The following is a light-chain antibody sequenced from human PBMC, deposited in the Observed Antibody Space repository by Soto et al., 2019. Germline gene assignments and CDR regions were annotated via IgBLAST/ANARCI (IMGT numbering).Light chain of an antibody. CDR3: SSYKIINTFV. Sequence: QSGLTQPASVSWSPGQSITISCTGTSSDVGGYDYVSWDQQHPGKAPKLIIYEVRNRPSRGSNRFSCSKSCNTASLTISGLQADDEADYYCSSYKIINTFVFGTGTKVTVL. CDR2: EVR. V-gene: IGLV2-14*01. CDR1: SSDVGGYDY. J-gene: IGLJ1*01.